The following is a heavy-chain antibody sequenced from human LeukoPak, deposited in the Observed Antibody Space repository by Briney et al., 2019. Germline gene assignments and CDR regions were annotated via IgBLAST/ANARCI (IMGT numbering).Heavy chain of an antibody. CDR1: GFTFSSYG. D-gene: IGHD6-13*01. CDR2: IYSGGST. CDR3: AREGSIAAAGTAGYYFDY. J-gene: IGHJ4*02. V-gene: IGHV3-NL1*01. Sequence: GGSLRLSCAASGFTFSSYGMHWVRQAPGKGLEWVSVIYSGGSTYYADSVKGRFTISRDNSKNTLYLQMNSLRAEDTAVYYCAREGSIAAAGTAGYYFDYWGQGTLVTVSS.